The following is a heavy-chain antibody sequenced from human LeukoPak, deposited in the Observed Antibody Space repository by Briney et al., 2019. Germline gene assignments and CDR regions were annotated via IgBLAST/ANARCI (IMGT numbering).Heavy chain of an antibody. CDR3: ANRITMVRGAKPNNWFDP. J-gene: IGHJ5*02. V-gene: IGHV1-69*13. Sequence: ASVKVSCKASGYTFTSYAMHWVRQAPGQGLEWMGGIIPIFGTANYAQKFQGRVTITADESTSTAYMELSSLRSEDTAVYYCANRITMVRGAKPNNWFDPWGQGTLVTVSS. CDR1: GYTFTSYA. D-gene: IGHD3-10*01. CDR2: IIPIFGTA.